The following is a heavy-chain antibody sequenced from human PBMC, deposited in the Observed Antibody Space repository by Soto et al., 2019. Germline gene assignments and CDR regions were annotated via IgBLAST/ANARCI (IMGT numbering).Heavy chain of an antibody. CDR2: IYYSGST. V-gene: IGHV4-59*01. CDR3: ASSYSSGWYGSEYFQH. J-gene: IGHJ1*01. D-gene: IGHD6-19*01. CDR1: GGSISSYY. Sequence: KPSETLSLTCTVSGGSISSYYWSWIRQPPGKGLEWIGYIYYSGSTNYNPSLKSRVTISVDTSKNQFSLKLSSVTAADTAVYYCASSYSSGWYGSEYFQHWGQGTLVTVSS.